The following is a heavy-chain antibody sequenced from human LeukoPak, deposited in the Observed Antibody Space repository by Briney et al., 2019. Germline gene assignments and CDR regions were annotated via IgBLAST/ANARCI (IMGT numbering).Heavy chain of an antibody. J-gene: IGHJ4*02. CDR3: VRGTTNWYGVDY. V-gene: IGHV3-74*01. Sequence: GGSLRPSCAASGFTFSNSYMHWVRQAPGKGLKWLSYMNREGSIIGHADSVKGRFTMSRDNARDTLHLQMNSLRDDDTAVYFCVRGTTNWYGVDYWGRGTLVTVSS. CDR1: GFTFSNSY. CDR2: MNREGSII. D-gene: IGHD1-20*01.